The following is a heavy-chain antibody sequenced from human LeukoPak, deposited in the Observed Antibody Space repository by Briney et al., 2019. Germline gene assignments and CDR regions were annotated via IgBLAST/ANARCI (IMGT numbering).Heavy chain of an antibody. D-gene: IGHD3-10*01. J-gene: IGHJ4*02. V-gene: IGHV1-24*01. CDR3: ATVAITMVRGVILQN. CDR1: GYTLTELS. CDR2: FDPEDGET. Sequence: ASVKVSCKVSGYTLTELSMHWVRHAPGKGLEWMGGFDPEDGETIYAQKFQGRVTMTEDTSTDTAYMELSSLRSEDTAVYYCATVAITMVRGVILQNWGQGTLVTVSS.